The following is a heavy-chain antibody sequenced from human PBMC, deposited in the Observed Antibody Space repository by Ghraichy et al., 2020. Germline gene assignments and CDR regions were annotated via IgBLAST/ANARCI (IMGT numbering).Heavy chain of an antibody. Sequence: GGSLRLSCAASGFTFSSYSMNWVRQAPGKGLEWVSSISSSSSYIYYADSVKGRFTISRDNAKNSLYLQMNSLRAEDTAVYYCARDLGSGWDDLDYWGQGTLVTVSS. V-gene: IGHV3-21*01. CDR1: GFTFSSYS. J-gene: IGHJ4*02. D-gene: IGHD6-19*01. CDR2: ISSSSSYI. CDR3: ARDLGSGWDDLDY.